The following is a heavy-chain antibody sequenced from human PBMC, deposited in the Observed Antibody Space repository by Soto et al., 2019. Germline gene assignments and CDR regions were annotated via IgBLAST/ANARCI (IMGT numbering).Heavy chain of an antibody. V-gene: IGHV4-59*08. J-gene: IGHJ4*02. CDR3: ASLYSRGWHYFDY. CDR2: IYYSGST. CDR1: GGSISSYY. D-gene: IGHD6-19*01. Sequence: SETLSLTCTVSGGSISSYYWSWIRRPPGKGLEWIGYIYYSGSTNYNPSLKSRVTISVDTSKNQFSLKLSSVTAADTAVYYCASLYSRGWHYFDYWGQGPLVTVSS.